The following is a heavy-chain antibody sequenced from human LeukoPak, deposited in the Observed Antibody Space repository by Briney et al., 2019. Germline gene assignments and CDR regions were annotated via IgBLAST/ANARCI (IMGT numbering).Heavy chain of an antibody. J-gene: IGHJ5*02. Sequence: SETLSLTCTVSGGSISSSSYYWGWIRQPPGKGLEWIGSIYYSGSTYYNPSLKIRVTISVDTSKNQFSLKLSSVTAADTAVYYCASGVDCSSTSCYLNWFDPWGQGTLVTVSS. D-gene: IGHD2-2*01. CDR2: IYYSGST. CDR3: ASGVDCSSTSCYLNWFDP. CDR1: GGSISSSSYY. V-gene: IGHV4-39*01.